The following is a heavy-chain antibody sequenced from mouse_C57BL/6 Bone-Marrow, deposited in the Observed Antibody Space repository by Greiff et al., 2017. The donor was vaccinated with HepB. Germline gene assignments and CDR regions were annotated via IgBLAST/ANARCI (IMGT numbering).Heavy chain of an antibody. V-gene: IGHV1-50*01. CDR2: IDPSDSYT. J-gene: IGHJ2*01. Sequence: QVQLQQSGAELVKPGASVKLSCKASGYTFTSYWMQWVKQRPGQGLEWIGEIDPSDSYTNYNQKFKGKATLTVDTSSSTAYMQLSSLTSEDSAVYYCAREGPSFPADYWGQGTTLTVSS. CDR1: GYTFTSYW. CDR3: AREGPSFPADY.